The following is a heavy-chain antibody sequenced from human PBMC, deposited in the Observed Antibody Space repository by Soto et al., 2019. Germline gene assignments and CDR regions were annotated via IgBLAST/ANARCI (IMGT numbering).Heavy chain of an antibody. CDR3: SRQASDFWSGKPQYFMDV. J-gene: IGHJ6*03. CDR1: GFTFSGSA. CDR2: IRSKPNNYAT. Sequence: EVQPAESGGGLVQPGGSLKLSCAASGFTFSGSAMHRVRQASGKGPEWVGRIRSKPNNYATAYGASVKGRFTISRDDSKNTAYLQMNSLNTEDTAVYYCSRQASDFWSGKPQYFMDVWGKGTTVTVSS. V-gene: IGHV3-73*01. D-gene: IGHD3-3*01.